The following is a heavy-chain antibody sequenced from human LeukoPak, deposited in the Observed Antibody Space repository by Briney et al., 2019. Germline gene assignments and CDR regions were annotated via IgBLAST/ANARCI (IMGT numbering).Heavy chain of an antibody. J-gene: IGHJ3*01. V-gene: IGHV3-23*01. CDR3: AKDRSCSGSSCNVGS. CDR2: ISGSGGST. Sequence: GRSLRLSCAASGFTFSSFAMSWVRRAPGKGLEWVSAISGSGGSTFYADSVKGRFTISRDNSKNTLFLQMNGLRAEDTAVYYCAKDRSCSGSSCNVGSWGQGTMVTVSS. D-gene: IGHD2-2*01. CDR1: GFTFSSFA.